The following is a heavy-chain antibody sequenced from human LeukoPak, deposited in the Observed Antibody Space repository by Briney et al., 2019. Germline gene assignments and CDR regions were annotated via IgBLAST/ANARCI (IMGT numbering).Heavy chain of an antibody. V-gene: IGHV4-59*08. CDR1: GGSISSYY. J-gene: IGHJ6*02. D-gene: IGHD3-10*01. Sequence: SETLSLTCTVSGGSISSYYWSWIRQPPGKGLEWIGYIYYSGSTNYNPSLKSRVTISVDTSKNQLSLKLSSVTAADTAVYYCARTRVYYGSGSPSGSAYYGMDVWGQGTTVTVSS. CDR2: IYYSGST. CDR3: ARTRVYYGSGSPSGSAYYGMDV.